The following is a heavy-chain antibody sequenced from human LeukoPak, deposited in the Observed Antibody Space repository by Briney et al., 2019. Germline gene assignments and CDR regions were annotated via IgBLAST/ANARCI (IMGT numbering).Heavy chain of an antibody. CDR3: VRDNWNEFDP. CDR2: VSTYNSET. J-gene: IGHJ5*02. Sequence: ASVKVSCKASGYRFSSVGISWVRQAPGQGLEWIGWVSTYNSETNYAPKFQARVTMTKDASTSTVFLEMWSLRADDTAVYYCVRDNWNEFDPWGQGTLVTVSS. V-gene: IGHV1-18*01. CDR1: GYRFSSVG. D-gene: IGHD1-1*01.